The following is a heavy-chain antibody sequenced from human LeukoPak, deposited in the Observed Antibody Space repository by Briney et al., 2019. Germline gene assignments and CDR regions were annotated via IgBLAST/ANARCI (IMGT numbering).Heavy chain of an antibody. CDR3: ARHGSGYYSGAFDI. Sequence: SETLSLTCTVSGGSISSGGYYWSWIRQHPGKGLEWIGYIYYSGSTYYNPSLKSRVTISVDTSKNQFSLKLSSVTAADTAVYYCARHGSGYYSGAFDIWGQGTMVTVSS. V-gene: IGHV4-61*08. CDR2: IYYSGST. J-gene: IGHJ3*02. D-gene: IGHD3-22*01. CDR1: GGSISSGGYY.